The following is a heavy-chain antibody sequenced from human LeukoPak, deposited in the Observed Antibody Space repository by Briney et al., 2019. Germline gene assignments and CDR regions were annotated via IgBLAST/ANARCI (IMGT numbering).Heavy chain of an antibody. Sequence: GGSLRLSCAASGFTFSSYWMSWVRQAPGKGLEWVANIKQDGSEKYYVDSVKGRFTISRDNAKNSLYLQMNSLRAEDTAVYYCARDRYGEPEINWFDPWGQGTLVTVSS. J-gene: IGHJ5*02. V-gene: IGHV3-7*01. CDR3: ARDRYGEPEINWFDP. CDR2: IKQDGSEK. CDR1: GFTFSSYW. D-gene: IGHD4-17*01.